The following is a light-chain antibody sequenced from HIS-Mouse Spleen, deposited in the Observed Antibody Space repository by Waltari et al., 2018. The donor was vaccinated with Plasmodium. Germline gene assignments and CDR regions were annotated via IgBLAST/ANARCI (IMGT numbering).Light chain of an antibody. V-gene: IGLV2-11*01. CDR1: RSDVGCYNY. CDR2: DVS. CDR3: CSYAGSYTWV. J-gene: IGLJ3*02. Sequence: QSALPPPRSVSGSPGQSVTISCTGTRSDVGCYNYVSWYQQHPGKAPKLMIYDVSKRPSGVPDRFSGSKSGNTASLTISGLQAEDEADYYCCSYAGSYTWVFGGGTKLTVL.